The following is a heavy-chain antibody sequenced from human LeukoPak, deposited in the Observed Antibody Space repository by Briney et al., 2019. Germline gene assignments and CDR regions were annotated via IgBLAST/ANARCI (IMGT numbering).Heavy chain of an antibody. V-gene: IGHV3-23*01. J-gene: IGHJ6*03. D-gene: IGHD6-6*01. CDR3: AKVHSSSVYYYYYMDV. CDR2: ISGSGGST. Sequence: PGGSLRLSCAASGFTFSSYAMSWVRQAPGKGLEWVPAISGSGGSTYYADSVKGRFTISRDNSKNTLYLQMNSLRAEDTAVYYCAKVHSSSVYYYYYMDVWGKGTTVTVSS. CDR1: GFTFSSYA.